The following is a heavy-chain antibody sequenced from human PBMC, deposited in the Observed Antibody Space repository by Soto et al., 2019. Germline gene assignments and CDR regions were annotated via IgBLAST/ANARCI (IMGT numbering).Heavy chain of an antibody. D-gene: IGHD3-10*01. CDR1: GFTFSTYW. Sequence: EVQLVDSGGGLVQPGGSLRLSCAASGFTFSTYWMHWVRQAPEKGLVWVSRINGDASITNYADSVKGRFTISRDNAKNTLYRQMNSLRAEDTAMYYCARGGLKSYWFDPWGQGTMVTVSS. V-gene: IGHV3-74*01. CDR2: INGDASIT. CDR3: ARGGLKSYWFDP. J-gene: IGHJ5*02.